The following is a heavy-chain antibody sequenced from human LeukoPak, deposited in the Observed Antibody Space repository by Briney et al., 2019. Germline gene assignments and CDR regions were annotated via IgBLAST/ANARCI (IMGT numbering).Heavy chain of an antibody. CDR2: IYYSGST. CDR3: ARGVRSGYYGLGSVDY. CDR1: GGSISSYY. Sequence: SETLSLTCTVSGGSISSYYWSWIRQPPGKGLEWIGYIYYSGSTNYNPSLKSRVTISVDTSKNQFSLKLSSVTAADTAMYYCARGVRSGYYGLGSVDYWGQGTLVTVSS. J-gene: IGHJ4*02. V-gene: IGHV4-59*01. D-gene: IGHD3-22*01.